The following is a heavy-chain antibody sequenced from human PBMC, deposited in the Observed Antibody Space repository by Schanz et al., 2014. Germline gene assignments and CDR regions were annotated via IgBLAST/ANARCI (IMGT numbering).Heavy chain of an antibody. V-gene: IGHV3-33*01. D-gene: IGHD5-12*01. CDR3: ARDGGRDGYNLAFDV. J-gene: IGHJ3*01. CDR2: IWFDGNNK. CDR1: GFTFSSYG. Sequence: QAQLVESGGGVVQPGRSLRLSCATSGFTFSSYGMHWVRQAPGKGLEWVAVIWFDGNNKYYADSVKGRFTISRDNSKNTLYLQMNSLRAEDTAVYFCARDGGRDGYNLAFDVWGQGTLVTVSS.